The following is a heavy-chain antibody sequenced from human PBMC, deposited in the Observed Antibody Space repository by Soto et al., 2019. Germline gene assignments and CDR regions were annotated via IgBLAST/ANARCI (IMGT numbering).Heavy chain of an antibody. Sequence: QVQLQESGPGLVKPSETLSLTCTVSGGSISSYYWSWIRQPPGKGLEWIGYIYYSGNTNYNPSLKSRVTISVDTSKNQFSLMLTSVTAADTAVYYCTREHYGDYFDSWGQGTLVTVSS. CDR3: TREHYGDYFDS. V-gene: IGHV4-59*01. CDR2: IYYSGNT. D-gene: IGHD4-17*01. CDR1: GGSISSYY. J-gene: IGHJ4*02.